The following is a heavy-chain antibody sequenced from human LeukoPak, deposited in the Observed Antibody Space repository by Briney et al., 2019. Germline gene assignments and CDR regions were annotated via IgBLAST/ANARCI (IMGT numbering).Heavy chain of an antibody. V-gene: IGHV1-2*02. Sequence: ASVKVSCKASGYTFTGYYIHWVRQAPGLGLEWVGWISPNSGGTNYAQKFQGRVTMTRDTSISTAYMELSRLRSDDTAVYYCARVEWELPTNFDYWGQGTLVTVSS. D-gene: IGHD1-26*01. CDR3: ARVEWELPTNFDY. CDR1: GYTFTGYY. CDR2: ISPNSGGT. J-gene: IGHJ4*02.